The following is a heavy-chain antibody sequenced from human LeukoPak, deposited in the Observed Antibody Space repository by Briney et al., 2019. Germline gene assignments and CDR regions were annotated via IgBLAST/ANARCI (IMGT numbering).Heavy chain of an antibody. Sequence: SETLSLTCAVSGYSISSAYFWGWIRQPPGKGLQWIGSIFHGGSTQYNPSLKSRVTISLDTSKNQFSLKLSSVTAADTAVYYCARGSSGSYGEGSDYWGQGTLVTVSS. J-gene: IGHJ4*02. D-gene: IGHD1-26*01. CDR3: ARGSSGSYGEGSDY. CDR2: IFHGGST. CDR1: GYSISSAYF. V-gene: IGHV4-38-2*01.